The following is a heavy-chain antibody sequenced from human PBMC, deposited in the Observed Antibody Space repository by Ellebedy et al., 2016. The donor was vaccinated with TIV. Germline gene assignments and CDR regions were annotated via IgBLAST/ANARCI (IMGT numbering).Heavy chain of an antibody. CDR3: ARDDGSEGALGY. V-gene: IGHV3-7*03. D-gene: IGHD3-22*01. Sequence: GESLKISCVASGFTFSSYAMHWVRQAPGKGLEWVANMDQDGSKTNYVGSVKGRFSISRDNAQNSLYLQMNSLRAEDTAMYYCARDDGSEGALGYWGRGTLVTVSS. CDR1: GFTFSSYA. J-gene: IGHJ4*02. CDR2: MDQDGSKT.